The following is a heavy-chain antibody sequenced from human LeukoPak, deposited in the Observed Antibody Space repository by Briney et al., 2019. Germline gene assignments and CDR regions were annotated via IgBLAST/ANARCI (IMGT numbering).Heavy chain of an antibody. Sequence: PGGSLRLSCAASGLTFSTYGMNWVRQAPGKGLEWISYISSDNSIIYYADSVKGRFTISRDNAKNSLYLQMNSLRAEDTAVYYCAGISGSSLDAFDIWGQGTMVTVSS. CDR3: AGISGSSLDAFDI. CDR2: ISSDNSII. V-gene: IGHV3-48*01. CDR1: GLTFSTYG. J-gene: IGHJ3*02. D-gene: IGHD1-26*01.